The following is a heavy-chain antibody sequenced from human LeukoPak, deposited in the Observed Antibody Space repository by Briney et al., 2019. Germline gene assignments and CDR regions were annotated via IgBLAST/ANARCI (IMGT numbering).Heavy chain of an antibody. CDR1: GFTFSSYA. V-gene: IGHV3-23*01. D-gene: IGHD3-22*01. CDR3: AKAPYDRTGYYYFDY. J-gene: IGHJ4*02. Sequence: GGSLRLSCAASGFTFSSYAMSWVRHAPGKGLEWVSDIRGSGISTYYADSVKGRFTISRDNSKNTLYLQMNSLRAEDTAVYYCAKAPYDRTGYYYFDYWGQGTLVTVSS. CDR2: IRGSGIST.